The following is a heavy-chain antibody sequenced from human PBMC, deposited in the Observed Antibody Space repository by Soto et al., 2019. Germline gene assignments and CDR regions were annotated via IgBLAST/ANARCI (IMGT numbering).Heavy chain of an antibody. J-gene: IGHJ5*02. Sequence: QTLSLTCAISGDSVSSNSAAWNWIRQSPSRGLEWLGRTYYRSRWYYDYATSVKNRLTFNSDTSKNQLSLQLESVTPEDTAVYYCASEYASASYLVSWGQGTLVTVSS. D-gene: IGHD3-10*01. CDR1: GDSVSSNSAA. V-gene: IGHV6-1*01. CDR2: TYYRSRWYY. CDR3: ASEYASASYLVS.